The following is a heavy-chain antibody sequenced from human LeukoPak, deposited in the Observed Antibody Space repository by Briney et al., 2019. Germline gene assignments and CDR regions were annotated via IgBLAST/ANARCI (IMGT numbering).Heavy chain of an antibody. CDR2: MNPNSGNT. V-gene: IGHV1-8*01. CDR3: ARDAPKLLWFGELLVRPVDY. CDR1: GYTFTSHG. D-gene: IGHD3-10*01. Sequence: ASVKVSCKPSGYTFTSHGISWVRQATGQGLEWMGWMNPNSGNTGYAQKFQGRVTITRNTSISAAYMELSSLRSEDTAVYYCARDAPKLLWFGELLVRPVDYWGQGALVTVSS. J-gene: IGHJ4*02.